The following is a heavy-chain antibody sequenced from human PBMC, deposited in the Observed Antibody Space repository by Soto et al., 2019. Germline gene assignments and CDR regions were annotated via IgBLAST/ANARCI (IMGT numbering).Heavy chain of an antibody. Sequence: GGSLRLSCAACGFSVRSYGMHGVRQAPGKGLEWVAVISYDGSNKYYADSVKGRFTISRDNSKNTLYLQMNSLRAEDTAVYYCAKDLTQVPVRYDDGDYWGQGTLVTVSS. CDR2: ISYDGSNK. CDR1: GFSVRSYG. CDR3: AKDLTQVPVRYDDGDY. V-gene: IGHV3-30*18. J-gene: IGHJ4*02. D-gene: IGHD3-16*01.